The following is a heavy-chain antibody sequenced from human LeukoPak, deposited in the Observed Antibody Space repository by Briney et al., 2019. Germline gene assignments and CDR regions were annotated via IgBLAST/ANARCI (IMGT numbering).Heavy chain of an antibody. D-gene: IGHD2-15*01. J-gene: IGHJ4*02. CDR2: ISSSSSYI. CDR3: AKGSQYCSGGSCRFPHLDY. V-gene: IGHV3-21*01. CDR1: GFTFSSYS. Sequence: GGSLRLSCAASGFTFSSYSMNWVRQAPGKGLEWVSSISSSSSYIYYADSVKGRFTISRDNAKNSLYLQMNSLRAEDTAVYYCAKGSQYCSGGSCRFPHLDYWGQGTLVTVSS.